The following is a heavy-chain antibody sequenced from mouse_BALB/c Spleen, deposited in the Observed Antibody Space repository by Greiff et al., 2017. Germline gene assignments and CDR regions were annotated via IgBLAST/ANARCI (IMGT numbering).Heavy chain of an antibody. CDR1: GFSFTDYY. CDR3: ARDRAYYTYVYAMDY. Sequence: EVKLMESGGGLVKPGGSLKLSCAASGFSFTDYYMYWVRQTPEKRLEWVATISDGGSYTYYPDSVKGRFTISRDNAKNNLYLQMSSLKSEDTAMYCCARDRAYYTYVYAMDYWGQGTSVTVSS. CDR2: ISDGGSYT. J-gene: IGHJ4*01. V-gene: IGHV5-4*02. D-gene: IGHD2-14*01.